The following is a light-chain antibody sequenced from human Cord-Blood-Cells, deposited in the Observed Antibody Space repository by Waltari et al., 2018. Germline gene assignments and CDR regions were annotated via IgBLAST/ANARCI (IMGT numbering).Light chain of an antibody. Sequence: QSALTQPASVSESPGQSLTISCTRTSSDVGGYNYVSWYQQHPGKAPKLMIYDVSNRPSGVSNRFSGSKSGNTASLTISGLQAEDEADYYCSSYTSSSTWVFGGGTKLTVL. CDR3: SSYTSSSTWV. J-gene: IGLJ3*02. CDR1: SSDVGGYNY. CDR2: DVS. V-gene: IGLV2-14*01.